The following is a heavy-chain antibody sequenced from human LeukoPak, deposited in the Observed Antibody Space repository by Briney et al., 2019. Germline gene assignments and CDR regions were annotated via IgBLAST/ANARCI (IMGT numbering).Heavy chain of an antibody. V-gene: IGHV4-38-2*02. Sequence: SETLSLTCTVSGYSISSGYYWGWIRQPPGKGLEWIGSIYHSGSTYYNPSLKSRVTISVDTSKNQFSLKLSSVTAADTAVYYCARVPTNLDIAAAGYYFDYWGQGTLVTVSS. CDR3: ARVPTNLDIAAAGYYFDY. CDR2: IYHSGST. D-gene: IGHD6-13*01. CDR1: GYSISSGYY. J-gene: IGHJ4*02.